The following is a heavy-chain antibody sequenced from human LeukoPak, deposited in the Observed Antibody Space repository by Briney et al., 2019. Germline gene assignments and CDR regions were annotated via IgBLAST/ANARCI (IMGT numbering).Heavy chain of an antibody. D-gene: IGHD1-26*01. Sequence: ASVKVSCKASGYTFTDYYMHWVRQAPGQGLEWMGWINPSSGGTNYAQKFQGRVTMTRDTSISTAYMELSRLTFDDTAVYYCTRHVGAEVWFDPWGQGTLVTVSS. J-gene: IGHJ5*02. CDR3: TRHVGAEVWFDP. CDR1: GYTFTDYY. V-gene: IGHV1-2*02. CDR2: INPSSGGT.